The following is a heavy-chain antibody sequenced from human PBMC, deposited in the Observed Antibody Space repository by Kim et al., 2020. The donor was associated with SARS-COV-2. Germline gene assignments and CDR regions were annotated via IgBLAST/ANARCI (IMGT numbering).Heavy chain of an antibody. J-gene: IGHJ6*02. V-gene: IGHV4-59*01. Sequence: LKSRVTISVDTSKNQFALKLSSVTAADTAVYYGAREGSGSYYNNKYGMDVWGRGTTVTVSS. D-gene: IGHD3-10*01. CDR3: AREGSGSYYNNKYGMDV.